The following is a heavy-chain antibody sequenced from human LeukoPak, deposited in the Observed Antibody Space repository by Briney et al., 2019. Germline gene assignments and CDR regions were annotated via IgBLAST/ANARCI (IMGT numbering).Heavy chain of an antibody. CDR2: ISSSSSSI. CDR1: GFTFSSYS. CDR3: ARAPRLAVAGTEFDY. J-gene: IGHJ4*02. Sequence: GGSLRLSCAASGFTFSSYSMNWVRQAPGKGLEWVSYISSSSSSIYYADSVKGRFTISRDNAKNSLYLQMNSLRAEDTAVYYCARAPRLAVAGTEFDYWGQGTLVTVSS. D-gene: IGHD6-19*01. V-gene: IGHV3-48*01.